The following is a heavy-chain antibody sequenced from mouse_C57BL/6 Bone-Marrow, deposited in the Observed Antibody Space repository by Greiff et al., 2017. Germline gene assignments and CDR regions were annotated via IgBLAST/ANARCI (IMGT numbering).Heavy chain of an antibody. CDR3: ARAVLYCYGGCRAWFAY. CDR2: IYPSDSDP. J-gene: IGHJ3*01. V-gene: IGHV1-61*01. Sequence: QVQLQQPGAELVRPGSSVKLSCKASGYTFTSYWMDWVKQRPGQGLEWIGNIYPSDSDPHYNQKFKGQATLTVDNSSSTAYLQLSNLTSEDSAVKYMARAVLYCYGGCRAWFAYWGQGTLVTVSA. D-gene: IGHD1-1*02. CDR1: GYTFTSYW.